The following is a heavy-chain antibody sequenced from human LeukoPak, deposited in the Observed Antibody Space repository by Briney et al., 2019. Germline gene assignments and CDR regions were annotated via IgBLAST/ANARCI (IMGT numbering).Heavy chain of an antibody. CDR2: ISYDGNNK. V-gene: IGHV3-30*01. CDR3: ARGGIPTGPYYYFYYMDV. Sequence: PGWSLRLSCAASGFTFSRNVMLWVHQAPGKALEWAALISYDGNNKFYADSVKGRFTISRYNSRNTLYLQMNSLRGEDAAVYSCARGGIPTGPYYYFYYMDVWGKGTAVTVSS. D-gene: IGHD3-10*01. CDR1: GFTFSRNV. J-gene: IGHJ6*03.